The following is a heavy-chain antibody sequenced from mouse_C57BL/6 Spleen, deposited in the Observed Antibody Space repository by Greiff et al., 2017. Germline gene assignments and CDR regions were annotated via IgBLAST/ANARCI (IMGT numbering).Heavy chain of an antibody. CDR1: GYTFTNYW. J-gene: IGHJ2*01. CDR3: AKFATFYFDY. D-gene: IGHD6-1*01. Sequence: VQLQQPGAELVKPGTSVTMSCKASGYTFTNYWITWVKQRPGQGLEWIGDIYPGSGSTNYNEKFKNKATLTVDTSSSTAYMQLSSLTSEDSAVYYCAKFATFYFDYWGQGTTLTVSS. V-gene: IGHV1-55*01. CDR2: IYPGSGST.